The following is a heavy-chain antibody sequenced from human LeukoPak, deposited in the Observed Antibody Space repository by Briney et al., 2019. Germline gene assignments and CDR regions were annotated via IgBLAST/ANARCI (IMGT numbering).Heavy chain of an antibody. D-gene: IGHD5-18*01. V-gene: IGHV4-39*01. CDR1: GGSISSSRYH. J-gene: IGHJ4*02. CDR2: IYYSGTT. Sequence: PSETLSLTCTVSGGSISSSRYHWGWIRQPPGKGLEWIGSIYYSGTTFYNPSLKSRVTISVDTSKNQFSLKVSSVTAADTAVYYCATTYSYISGGYDYWGQGTLVTVSS. CDR3: ATTYSYISGGYDY.